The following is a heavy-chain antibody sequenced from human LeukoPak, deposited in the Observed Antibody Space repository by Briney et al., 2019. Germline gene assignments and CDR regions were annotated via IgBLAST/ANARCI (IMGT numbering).Heavy chain of an antibody. V-gene: IGHV3-53*01. CDR3: ASAQTHYDFWSGYYTDTYYFDY. D-gene: IGHD3-3*01. CDR1: GSTVSSNY. CDR2: IYSGGST. Sequence: GGSLRLSCAASGSTVSSNYMSWVRQAPGKGLEWVSVIYSGGSTYYADSVKGRFTISRDNSKNTLYLQMNSLRAEDTAVYYCASAQTHYDFWSGYYTDTYYFDYWGQGTLVTVSS. J-gene: IGHJ4*02.